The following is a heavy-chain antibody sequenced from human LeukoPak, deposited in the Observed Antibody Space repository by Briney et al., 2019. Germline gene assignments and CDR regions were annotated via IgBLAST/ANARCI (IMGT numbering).Heavy chain of an antibody. D-gene: IGHD2-2*01. V-gene: IGHV1-2*02. CDR3: ARWTLGYCSSTSCYQMFDP. CDR2: INPNSGGT. J-gene: IGHJ5*02. CDR1: GYTFTGYY. Sequence: ASVKASCKASGYTFTGYYMHWVRQAPGQGLEWMGWINPNSGGTNYAQKFQGRVTMTRDTSISTAYMELSRLRSDDTAVYYCARWTLGYCSSTSCYQMFDPWGQGTLVTVSS.